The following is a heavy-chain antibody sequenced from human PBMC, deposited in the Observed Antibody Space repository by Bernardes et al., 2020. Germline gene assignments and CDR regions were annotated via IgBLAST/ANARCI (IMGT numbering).Heavy chain of an antibody. V-gene: IGHV4-34*01. CDR3: ARGGLASVVTSRGPPFDY. J-gene: IGHJ4*02. CDR2: ISHSGST. D-gene: IGHD2-21*02. Sequence: SETLSLTCAVYGGSFSGYYWSWIRQPLGKGLEWIGEISHSGSTNHNPSLKSRVTISVDTSKNQFTLKLSSVTAADTAVYYCARGGLASVVTSRGPPFDYWGQGTLVTVSS. CDR1: GGSFSGYY.